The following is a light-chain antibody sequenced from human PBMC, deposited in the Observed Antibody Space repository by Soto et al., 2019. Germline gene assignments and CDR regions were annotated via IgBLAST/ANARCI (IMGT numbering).Light chain of an antibody. J-gene: IGKJ5*01. CDR3: QQYGSSIT. CDR2: GAS. CDR1: QTVSSNF. Sequence: EIVLTQSPGTLSLSPGDRATLSCSASQTVSSNFLAWYQQRPAQAPRLLIHGASTRATGITDRFSGSVSGTDFTLTISRLEPEDFAVFYCQQYGSSITFGQGTRLEIK. V-gene: IGKV3-20*01.